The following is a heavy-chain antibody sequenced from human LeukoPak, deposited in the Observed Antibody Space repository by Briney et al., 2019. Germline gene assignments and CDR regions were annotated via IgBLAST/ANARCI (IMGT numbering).Heavy chain of an antibody. J-gene: IGHJ4*02. CDR3: ARRGYDFWGGLDY. CDR1: GFTFSSYW. D-gene: IGHD3-3*01. CDR2: INSGGSST. Sequence: GGSLRLSCAASGFTFSSYWMHWVRQAPGKGLVWVSRINSGGSSTSYADSAKGRFTISRDNAKNTLYPQMHSLRAEDTAVYYCARRGYDFWGGLDYWGQGTLVTVSS. V-gene: IGHV3-74*01.